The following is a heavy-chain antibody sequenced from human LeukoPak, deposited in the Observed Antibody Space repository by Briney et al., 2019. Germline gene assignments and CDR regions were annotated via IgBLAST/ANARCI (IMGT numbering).Heavy chain of an antibody. CDR2: VFCSGVT. Sequence: SETLSLTCVVSSFSISNGFYWVWIRQPPGKGLEWIGNVFCSGVTYYNPSLMSRVTISVATSKNQFSLKLNSVTAADTAVYYCARDRGGRTGYASGDFDFWGQGVLVTVSS. CDR1: SFSISNGFY. J-gene: IGHJ4*02. D-gene: IGHD5-12*01. V-gene: IGHV4-38-2*02. CDR3: ARDRGGRTGYASGDFDF.